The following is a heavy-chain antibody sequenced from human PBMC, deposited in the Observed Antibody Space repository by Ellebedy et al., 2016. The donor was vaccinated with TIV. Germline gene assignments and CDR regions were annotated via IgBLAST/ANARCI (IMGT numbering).Heavy chain of an antibody. J-gene: IGHJ3*02. Sequence: PGGSLRLSCKGSGYSFTSYWIGWVRQMPGKGLEWMGITYPGDSDTRYSPSFQGQVTISADKSVSTAYLQWSSLKASDTAMYYCARHRQLWPAFDIWGQGTMVTVSS. V-gene: IGHV5-51*01. D-gene: IGHD5-18*01. CDR1: GYSFTSYW. CDR3: ARHRQLWPAFDI. CDR2: TYPGDSDT.